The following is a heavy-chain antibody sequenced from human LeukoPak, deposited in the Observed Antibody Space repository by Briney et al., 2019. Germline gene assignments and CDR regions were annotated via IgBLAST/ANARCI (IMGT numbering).Heavy chain of an antibody. CDR2: ISTSNSDI. D-gene: IGHD5-12*01. CDR3: ARDGAVGSGNEFDH. Sequence: GGSLRLSCVASGFTFRDYYMSWIRRAPGKGLEWVSSISTSNSDIYYADSMKGRFTISRDNAKNSVYLQMNSLRAEDTAVYYCARDGAVGSGNEFDHWGQGTLVTVSS. CDR1: GFTFRDYY. J-gene: IGHJ4*02. V-gene: IGHV3-11*06.